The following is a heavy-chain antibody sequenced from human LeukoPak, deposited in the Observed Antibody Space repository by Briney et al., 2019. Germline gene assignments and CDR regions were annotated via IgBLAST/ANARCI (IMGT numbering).Heavy chain of an antibody. CDR2: VYTSGST. D-gene: IGHD3-3*01. Sequence: SETLSLTCSVSGGSIRNYYWSLIRQAAGKGLEWIGHVYTSGSTKSNPSLTSRVTMSVDMSKNQVSLRLTSVTAADSAVYYCAREPNYDVVSGFLYYFDPWGQGTLVSVSS. CDR1: GGSIRNYY. V-gene: IGHV4-4*07. J-gene: IGHJ4*02. CDR3: AREPNYDVVSGFLYYFDP.